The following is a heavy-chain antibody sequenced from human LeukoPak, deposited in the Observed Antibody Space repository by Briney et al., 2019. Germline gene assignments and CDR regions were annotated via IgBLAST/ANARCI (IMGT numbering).Heavy chain of an antibody. Sequence: GGSLRLSCVASGFAFSSYGMHWVRQATGKGLEWVSAIGTASDAYYPGTVRGRFTVSRDNAKNSLYLQMNSLRAGDTAVYYCARGYVYSYDYWGQGIMVTVSS. V-gene: IGHV3-13*01. CDR1: GFAFSSYG. CDR2: IGTASDA. J-gene: IGHJ4*02. CDR3: ARGYVYSYDY. D-gene: IGHD3-16*01.